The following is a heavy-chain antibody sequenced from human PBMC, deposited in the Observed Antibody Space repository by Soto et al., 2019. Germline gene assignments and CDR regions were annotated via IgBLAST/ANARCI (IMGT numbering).Heavy chain of an antibody. CDR2: IYHSGST. J-gene: IGHJ5*02. CDR3: ASTMVRGAFNWFDP. Sequence: SETLSLTCAVSGGSISSGGYSWSWIRQPPGKGLEWIGYIYHSGSTYYNPSPKSRVTISVDRSKNQFSLKLSSVTAADTAVYYCASTMVRGAFNWFDPWGQGALVTVSS. D-gene: IGHD3-10*01. V-gene: IGHV4-30-2*01. CDR1: GGSISSGGYS.